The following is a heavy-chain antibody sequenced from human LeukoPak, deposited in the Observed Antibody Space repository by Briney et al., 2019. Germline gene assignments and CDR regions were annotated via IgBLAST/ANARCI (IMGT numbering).Heavy chain of an antibody. D-gene: IGHD2/OR15-2a*01. J-gene: IGHJ6*03. CDR2: IYYSGST. CDR1: GGSISSSSYY. Sequence: SSETLSLTCTVSGGSISSSSYYWGWIRQPPGKGLEWIGSIYYSGSTYYNPSLKSRVTISVDTSKNQFSLKLSSVTAADTAVYYCASGPIYGSGYYYMDVWGKGTTVTVSS. V-gene: IGHV4-39*07. CDR3: ASGPIYGSGYYYMDV.